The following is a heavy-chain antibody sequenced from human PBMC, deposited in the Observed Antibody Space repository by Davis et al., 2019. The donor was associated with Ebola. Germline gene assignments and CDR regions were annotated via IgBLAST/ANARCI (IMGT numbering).Heavy chain of an antibody. J-gene: IGHJ4*02. CDR2: ISSSSSYI. CDR3: ARDRLIDY. Sequence: GESLKIPCAASGFTFSSYSMNWVRQAPGKGLEWVSSISSSSSYIYYADSVKGRFTISRDNANTSLYLQMNSLRGEDTAVYYCARDRLIDYWGQGTLVTISS. CDR1: GFTFSSYS. V-gene: IGHV3-21*04.